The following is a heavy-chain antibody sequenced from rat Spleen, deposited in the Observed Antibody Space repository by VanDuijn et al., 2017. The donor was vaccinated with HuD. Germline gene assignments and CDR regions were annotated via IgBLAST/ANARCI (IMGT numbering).Heavy chain of an antibody. Sequence: EVQLVESGGGLVQPGRSMNVSCAASGFTFSYYGLAWVRQTQKKGLEWVAYIRSDGRSTYYRDSMKGRFTISRDNAKSTLYLQMDSLRSEDTATYYCATGTGGFTDWGQGTLVTVSS. J-gene: IGHJ3*01. V-gene: IGHV5-27*01. D-gene: IGHD5-1*01. CDR2: IRSDGRST. CDR3: ATGTGGFTD. CDR1: GFTFSYYG.